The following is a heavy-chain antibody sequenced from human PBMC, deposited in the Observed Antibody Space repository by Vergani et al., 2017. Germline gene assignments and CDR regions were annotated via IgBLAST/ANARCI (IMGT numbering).Heavy chain of an antibody. CDR3: ARQYSSGSLYNRFDP. D-gene: IGHD6-19*01. CDR2: IYSTGST. J-gene: IGHJ5*02. V-gene: IGHV4-31*03. Sequence: QVRLQESGPGLVKPSQTLSLTCSVSGDSISSGVYYWNWIRQHPGKGLEWIGYIYSTGSTHHNPSLRRRINMSVDTSKNQFSLKLNSVTAADTAIYYCARQYSSGSLYNRFDPWGQGTLVTVSS. CDR1: GDSISSGVYY.